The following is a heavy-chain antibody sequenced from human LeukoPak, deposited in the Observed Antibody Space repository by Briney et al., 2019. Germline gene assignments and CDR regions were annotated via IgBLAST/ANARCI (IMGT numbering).Heavy chain of an antibody. CDR2: IYHSGST. J-gene: IGHJ4*02. CDR3: ARSNGSGSCYFDY. CDR1: GYSISSGYY. V-gene: IGHV4-38-2*02. Sequence: SETLSLTCTVSGYSISSGYYWGWIRQPPGKGLEWIGSIYHSGSTYYNPSLKSRVTISVDTSKNQFSLKLSSVTAADTAVYYCARSNGSGSCYFDYWGQGTLVTVSS. D-gene: IGHD3-10*01.